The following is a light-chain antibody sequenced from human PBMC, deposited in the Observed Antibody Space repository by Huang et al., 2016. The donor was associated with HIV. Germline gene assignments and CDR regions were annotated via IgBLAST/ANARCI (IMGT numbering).Light chain of an antibody. J-gene: IGKJ4*01. Sequence: EIVMTQSPATLSVFPGQRVTLSCRANRSVSINLAWYQQGHGQAPRLLIYGSSTRAPGIPARFSGSGSGTDFSLTISSLQSEDFALYYWHQYNNWLLSFGGGTRV. CDR2: GSS. V-gene: IGKV3-15*01. CDR3: HQYNNWLLS. CDR1: RSVSIN.